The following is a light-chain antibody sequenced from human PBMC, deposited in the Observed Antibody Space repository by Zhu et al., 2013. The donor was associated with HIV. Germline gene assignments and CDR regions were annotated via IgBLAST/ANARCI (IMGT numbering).Light chain of an antibody. CDR3: HQYYSSPPWT. CDR1: QSVFDGSSKRNY. J-gene: IGKJ1*01. V-gene: IGKV4-1*01. Sequence: DIVMTQSPDSLAVSLGERATINCRSSQSVFDGSSKRNYIAWYQQKSGQPPRLLISWASTRPSGVPDRFRGSGSGTQFTLTITSLRAEDVAVYYCHQYYSSPPWTFGHGTRVEIK. CDR2: WAS.